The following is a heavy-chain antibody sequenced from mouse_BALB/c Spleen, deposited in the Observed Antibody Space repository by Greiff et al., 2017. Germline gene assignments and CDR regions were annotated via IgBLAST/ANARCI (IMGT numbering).Heavy chain of an antibody. V-gene: IGHV2-2*02. J-gene: IGHJ4*01. CDR3: ARSLWLRKGYYAMDY. D-gene: IGHD2-2*01. CDR2: IWSGGST. CDR1: GFSLTSYG. Sequence: QVQLKQSGPGLVQPSQSLSITCTVSGFSLTSYGVHWVRQSPGKGLEWLGVIWSGGSTDYNAAFISRLSISKDNSKSQVFFKMNSLQANDTAIYYCARSLWLRKGYYAMDYWGQGTSVTVSS.